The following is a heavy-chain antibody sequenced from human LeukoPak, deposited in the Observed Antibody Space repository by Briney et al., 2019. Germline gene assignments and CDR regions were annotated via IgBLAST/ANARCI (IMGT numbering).Heavy chain of an antibody. CDR2: ISAYNGNT. Sequence: ASVKVSCKASGYTFTSYGISWVRQAPGQGLEWMGWISAYNGNTNYAQKLQGRVTMTTDTSTSTAYMELRSLRSDDTAVYYCARDLAAAADYPDTSDYWGQGTLVTVSS. D-gene: IGHD6-25*01. CDR3: ARDLAAAADYPDTSDY. CDR1: GYTFTSYG. J-gene: IGHJ4*02. V-gene: IGHV1-18*01.